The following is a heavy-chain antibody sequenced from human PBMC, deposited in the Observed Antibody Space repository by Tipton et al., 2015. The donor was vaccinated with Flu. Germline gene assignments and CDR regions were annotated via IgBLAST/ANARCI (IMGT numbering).Heavy chain of an antibody. CDR2: IHYSGSP. J-gene: IGHJ5*02. V-gene: IGHV4-38-2*02. Sequence: TLSLTCTVSRDSMRSDYFWGWIRQAPGKGLEWIGNIHYSGSPHYNPSLKSRVTISVDTSKNQFSLRLSSVTAADTAVYYCERRDYSNYVSENKNWFEQWGKG. CDR3: ERRDYSNYVSENKNWFEQ. CDR1: RDSMRSDYF. D-gene: IGHD4-11*01.